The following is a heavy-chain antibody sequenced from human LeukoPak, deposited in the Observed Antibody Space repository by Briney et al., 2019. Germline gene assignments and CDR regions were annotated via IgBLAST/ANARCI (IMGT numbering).Heavy chain of an antibody. CDR1: GYTFTSYY. J-gene: IGHJ6*03. V-gene: IGHV1-46*01. Sequence: ASVKVSCKASGYTFTSYYMHWVRQAPGQGLEWMGIINPSGGSTSYAQKFQGRVTMTRDMSTSTVYMELSSLRSEDTAVYYCARSGRQLDDYYYYYMDVWGKGTTVTVSS. D-gene: IGHD6-6*01. CDR3: ARSGRQLDDYYYYYMDV. CDR2: INPSGGST.